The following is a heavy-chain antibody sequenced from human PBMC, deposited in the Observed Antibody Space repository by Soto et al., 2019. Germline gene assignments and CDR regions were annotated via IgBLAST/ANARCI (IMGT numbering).Heavy chain of an antibody. D-gene: IGHD6-6*01. CDR3: AKGRSSVAAPYYFYY. J-gene: IGHJ4*02. Sequence: GGSLRLSSAASGFTFSSYAMSWVRQAPGKGLEWVSAISHSGDSTYYADSVKGRFTISRDISVNTLYLQMNSLRAEDTAVYYCAKGRSSVAAPYYFYYWGQGTLVTVSS. CDR1: GFTFSSYA. V-gene: IGHV3-23*01. CDR2: ISHSGDST.